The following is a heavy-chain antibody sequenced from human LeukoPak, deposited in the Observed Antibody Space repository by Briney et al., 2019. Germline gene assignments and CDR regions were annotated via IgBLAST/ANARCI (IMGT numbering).Heavy chain of an antibody. CDR3: ARRAAMARGFDY. J-gene: IGHJ4*02. Sequence: SETLSLTCTVSGGSISSYYWSWIRQPPGKGLEWIGYIYYSGSTNYNPSLKSRVTISVDTSKNQFSLKLSSVTAADTAAYYCARRAAMARGFDYWGQGTLVTVSS. D-gene: IGHD5-18*01. CDR1: GGSISSYY. CDR2: IYYSGST. V-gene: IGHV4-59*08.